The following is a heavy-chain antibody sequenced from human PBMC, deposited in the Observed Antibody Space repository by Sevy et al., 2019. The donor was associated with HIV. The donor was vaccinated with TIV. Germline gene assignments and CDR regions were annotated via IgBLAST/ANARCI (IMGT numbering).Heavy chain of an antibody. J-gene: IGHJ4*02. CDR3: AKFNVGSVYYFAYFDY. D-gene: IGHD3-22*01. CDR1: GFTFSSYA. CDR2: ISGSGGST. Sequence: GGSLRLSCAASGFTFSSYAMSWVRQAPGKGLEWVSAISGSGGSTYYADSVKGRFTISRDNSKNTLYLQMNSLRAEDTAVYYCAKFNVGSVYYFAYFDYGGQGPLVTVS. V-gene: IGHV3-23*01.